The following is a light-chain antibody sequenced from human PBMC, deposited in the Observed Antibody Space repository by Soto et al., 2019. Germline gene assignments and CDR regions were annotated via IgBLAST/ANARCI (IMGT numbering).Light chain of an antibody. CDR3: QQLWTYPLT. V-gene: IGKV1-9*01. CDR2: AAS. Sequence: DTQLTQSPSFLSASVGDRVTIACRASQDVSRSVGWYQQKPGTAPKLLISAASTLNSGVPSRFSGSGSGTDFTLTISSLQPEDFATYYCQQLWTYPLTVGGGTKLDIK. CDR1: QDVSRS. J-gene: IGKJ4*01.